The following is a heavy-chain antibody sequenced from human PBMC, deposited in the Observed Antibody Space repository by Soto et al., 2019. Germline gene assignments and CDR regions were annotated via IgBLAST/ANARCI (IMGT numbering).Heavy chain of an antibody. CDR3: ARDFLGIVATIPYFDY. D-gene: IGHD5-12*01. J-gene: IGHJ4*02. CDR1: GFTFSSYW. V-gene: IGHV3-7*01. CDR2: IKQDGSEK. Sequence: GGSLRLSCAASGFTFSSYWMSWVRQAPGKGLEWVANIKQDGSEKYYVDSVKGRFTISRDNAKNSLYLQMNSLRAEDTAVYYCARDFLGIVATIPYFDYWGQGTLVTVSS.